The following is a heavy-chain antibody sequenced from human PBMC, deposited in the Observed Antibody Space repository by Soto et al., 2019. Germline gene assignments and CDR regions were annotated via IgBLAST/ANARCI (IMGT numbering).Heavy chain of an antibody. CDR3: ARLIGYSSSRAFDY. Sequence: GGSLRLSCAASGFTFSSYEMNWVRQAPGKGLEWVSYISSGGTTMYYADSVKGRFTIPRDDAKKSVYLQMNSLRAEDTAVYYCARLIGYSSSRAFDYWGQGTLVTVSS. V-gene: IGHV3-48*03. D-gene: IGHD6-6*01. J-gene: IGHJ4*02. CDR2: ISSGGTTM. CDR1: GFTFSSYE.